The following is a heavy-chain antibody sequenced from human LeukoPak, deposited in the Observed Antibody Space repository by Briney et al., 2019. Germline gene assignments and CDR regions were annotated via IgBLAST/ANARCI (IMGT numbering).Heavy chain of an antibody. CDR2: IGSGDRT. Sequence: GRSLRLSCAASGFTFNNYGMNWVRQGPGKGLEWVSGIGSGDRTYYADSVKGRFTISRDNSKNTVYLQMNSLRAEDTAVYYCARDLSLIALTDWGQGTLVTVSS. D-gene: IGHD3-22*01. J-gene: IGHJ4*02. CDR1: GFTFNNYG. CDR3: ARDLSLIALTD. V-gene: IGHV3-23*01.